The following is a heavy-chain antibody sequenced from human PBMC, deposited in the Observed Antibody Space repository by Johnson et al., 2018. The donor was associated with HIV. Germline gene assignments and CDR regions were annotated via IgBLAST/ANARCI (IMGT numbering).Heavy chain of an antibody. D-gene: IGHD6-19*01. V-gene: IGHV3-NL1*01. J-gene: IGHJ3*02. CDR2: IYSGGRT. Sequence: QMLLVESGGGLVQPGRSLRLSCAASGFTFTYYGLHWVRQAPGKGLEWVSLIYSGGRTYYTDSVKGRFTISRDNSKNTLYLQMNNLRTEDTAVFYCARARAGAFDIWGQGTMVTVSS. CDR1: GFTFTYYG. CDR3: ARARAGAFDI.